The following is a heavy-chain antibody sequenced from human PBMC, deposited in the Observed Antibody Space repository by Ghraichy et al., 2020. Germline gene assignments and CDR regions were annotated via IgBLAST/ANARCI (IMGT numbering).Heavy chain of an antibody. V-gene: IGHV3-48*01. CDR1: EFIFSTYN. J-gene: IGHJ5*02. CDR2: ISSSSTI. Sequence: GGSLRLSCAASEFIFSTYNMNWVRQAPGRGLEWVSYISSSSTIQYSESVKGRFTISRDNAKNSLYLQMNSLRAEDTAVYYCARGYGSGRNWFDPWGQGTLVTVSS. D-gene: IGHD3-10*01. CDR3: ARGYGSGRNWFDP.